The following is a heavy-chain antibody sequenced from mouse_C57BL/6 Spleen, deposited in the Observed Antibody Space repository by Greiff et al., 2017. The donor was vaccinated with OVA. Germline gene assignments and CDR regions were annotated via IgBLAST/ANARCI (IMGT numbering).Heavy chain of an antibody. J-gene: IGHJ1*03. CDR3: TRIAVIRGYFDV. D-gene: IGHD1-1*01. V-gene: IGHV5-9-1*02. CDR2: ISSGGDYI. CDR1: GFTFSSYA. Sequence: EVQLVESGEGLVKPGGSLKLSCAASGFTFSSYAMSWVRQTPEKRLEWVAYISSGGDYIYYADTVKGRFTISRDNARNTLYLQMSSLKSEDTAMYYCTRIAVIRGYFDVWGTGTTVTVSS.